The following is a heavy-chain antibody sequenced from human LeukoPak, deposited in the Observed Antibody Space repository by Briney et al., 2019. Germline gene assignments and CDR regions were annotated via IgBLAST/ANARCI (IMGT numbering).Heavy chain of an antibody. J-gene: IGHJ4*02. CDR3: AREMGDSGKLPN. CDR2: IWYDGSNK. Sequence: QPGRSLRLSCAASGFTFSSYGMHWVRQAPGKGLEWVAVIWYDGSNKYYADSVKGRFTISRDNSKNTLYLQMNSLRAEDTAVYYCAREMGDSGKLPNWGQGTLVTVSS. V-gene: IGHV3-33*01. D-gene: IGHD3-10*01. CDR1: GFTFSSYG.